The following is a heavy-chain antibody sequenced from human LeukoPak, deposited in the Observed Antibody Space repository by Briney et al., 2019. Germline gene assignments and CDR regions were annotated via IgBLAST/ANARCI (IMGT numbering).Heavy chain of an antibody. J-gene: IGHJ6*02. CDR2: IIPIFGTA. D-gene: IGHD1-1*01. CDR1: LGTFSRYA. V-gene: IGHV1-69*01. Sequence: SVKVSCKASLGTFSRYAISWVRQAPGQGLEWRGGIIPIFGTANYAQKFQGRVTITADESTSIAYMELSSLRSEDTAVYYCARGKLERGYYYGMDVWGQGTTVTVSS. CDR3: ARGKLERGYYYGMDV.